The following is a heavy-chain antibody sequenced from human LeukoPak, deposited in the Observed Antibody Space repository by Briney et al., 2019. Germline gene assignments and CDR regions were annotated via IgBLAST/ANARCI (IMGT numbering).Heavy chain of an antibody. Sequence: SETLSLTCTVSGGSISSSNHHWDWIRQPPGKGLEWIGNIYYSGSTYYNPSLKSRVTISVDTSRNRFSLRLSSVTAADTAVYYCARRLSGYTFDYWGQGTLVTVSS. D-gene: IGHD3-16*02. CDR3: ARRLSGYTFDY. V-gene: IGHV4-39*01. CDR2: IYYSGST. CDR1: GGSISSSNHH. J-gene: IGHJ4*02.